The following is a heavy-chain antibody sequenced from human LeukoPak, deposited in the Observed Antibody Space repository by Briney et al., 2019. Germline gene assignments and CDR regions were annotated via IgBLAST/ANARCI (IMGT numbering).Heavy chain of an antibody. CDR1: GFTFSDYY. J-gene: IGHJ4*02. CDR2: ISSIGSTI. D-gene: IGHD4-11*01. V-gene: IGHV3-11*01. Sequence: GSLRLSCAASGFTFSDYYMSWIRQAPGKGLEWVSYISSIGSTIYYADSGKGRFTSSRDNAESSLYLQMCIMIGEDTAVYYCARVQGKVYYSGQGTLVTVSS. CDR3: ARVQGKVYY.